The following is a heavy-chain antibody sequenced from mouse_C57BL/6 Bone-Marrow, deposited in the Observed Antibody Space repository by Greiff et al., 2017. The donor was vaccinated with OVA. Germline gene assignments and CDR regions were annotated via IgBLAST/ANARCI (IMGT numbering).Heavy chain of an antibody. CDR1: GFTFSSYA. Sequence: EVQLVESGGGLVKPGGSLKLSCAASGFTFSSYAMSWVRQTPEKRLEWVATISDGGSYTYYPDNVKGRFTISRDNAKNNLYLQMSHLKSEDTAMYYCARFDGYYLAYWGQGTLVTVSA. CDR2: ISDGGSYT. J-gene: IGHJ3*01. D-gene: IGHD2-3*01. V-gene: IGHV5-4*01. CDR3: ARFDGYYLAY.